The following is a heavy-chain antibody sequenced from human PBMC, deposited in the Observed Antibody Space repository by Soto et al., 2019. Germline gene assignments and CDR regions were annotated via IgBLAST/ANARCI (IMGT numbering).Heavy chain of an antibody. D-gene: IGHD3-16*02. J-gene: IGHJ1*01. CDR3: ARGFMITFGGVIASEYFQH. CDR1: GYTFTSYG. V-gene: IGHV1-18*01. CDR2: ISAYNGNT. Sequence: QVQLVQSGAEVKKPGASVKVSCKASGYTFTSYGISWVRQAPGQGLEWMGWISAYNGNTNYAQKLQGRVTMTTDTSTSKAYMELRSLRADDTAVYYCARGFMITFGGVIASEYFQHWGQGTLVTVSS.